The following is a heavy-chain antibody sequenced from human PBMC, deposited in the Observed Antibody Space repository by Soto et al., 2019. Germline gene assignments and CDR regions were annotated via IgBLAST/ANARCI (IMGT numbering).Heavy chain of an antibody. D-gene: IGHD3-9*01. J-gene: IGHJ4*02. CDR3: ARTYYDILTGYYNVYFDY. Sequence: SGPTLVNPTQTLTLTCTFSGFSLSTSGVGVGWIRQPPGKALEWLALIYWDDDKRYSPSLKSRLTITKDTSKNQVVLTMTNMDPVDTATYYCARTYYDILTGYYNVYFDYWGQGTLVTVSS. V-gene: IGHV2-5*02. CDR1: GFSLSTSGVG. CDR2: IYWDDDK.